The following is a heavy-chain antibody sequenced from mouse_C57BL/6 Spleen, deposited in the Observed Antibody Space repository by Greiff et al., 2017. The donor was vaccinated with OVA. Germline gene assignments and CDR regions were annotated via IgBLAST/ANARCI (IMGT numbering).Heavy chain of an antibody. CDR2: IDPSDSYT. CDR1: GYTFTSYW. V-gene: IGHV1-59*01. D-gene: IGHD1-1*01. J-gene: IGHJ2*01. Sequence: VQLQQSGAELVRPGTSVKLSCKASGYTFTSYWMHWVKQRPGQGLEWIGVIDPSDSYTNYNQKFKGKATLTVDTSSSTAYMQLSSLTSEDSAVYYCARQATVVFDYWGQGTTLTVSS. CDR3: ARQATVVFDY.